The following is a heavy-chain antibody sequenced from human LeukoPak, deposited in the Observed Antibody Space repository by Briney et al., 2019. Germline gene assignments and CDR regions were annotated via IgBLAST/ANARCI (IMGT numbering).Heavy chain of an antibody. J-gene: IGHJ1*01. CDR3: ATAYDRRGFHYLFSQQ. CDR1: GYTLTELS. V-gene: IGHV1-24*01. D-gene: IGHD3-22*01. CDR2: FDPEDGET. Sequence: GASVKVSCKVSGYTLTELSMHWVRQAPGKGLEWMGGFDPEDGETIYAQKFQGRVTMTEDTSTDTAYMELSSLRSEDTAVYYCATAYDRRGFHYLFSQQGGQGTLVTVSS.